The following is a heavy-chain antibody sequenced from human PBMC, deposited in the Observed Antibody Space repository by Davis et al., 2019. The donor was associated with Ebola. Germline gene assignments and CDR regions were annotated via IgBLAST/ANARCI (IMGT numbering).Heavy chain of an antibody. D-gene: IGHD1-1*01. CDR2: ISGSGGST. V-gene: IGHV3-23*01. CDR3: TRHINWAFDY. CDR1: GFTFSSYA. J-gene: IGHJ4*01. Sequence: PGGSLRLSCAASGFTFSSYAMSWVRQAPGKGLEWVSAISGSGGSTYYADSVKGRFTISRDNTKNSLYLQMDSLRAEDTAVYYCTRHINWAFDYWGHGTMVTVSS.